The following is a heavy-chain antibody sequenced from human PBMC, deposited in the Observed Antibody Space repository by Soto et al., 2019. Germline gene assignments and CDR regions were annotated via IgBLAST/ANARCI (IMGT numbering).Heavy chain of an antibody. CDR1: GYTFTSYY. D-gene: IGHD1-26*01. CDR2: INPSCGST. V-gene: IGHV1-46*01. Sequence: ASVKVSCKASGYTFTSYYMHWVRQAPGQGLEWMGIINPSCGSTSYAQKFQGRVTMNSDTSTSTVYMELSSLRSEDTAVYYCARDSGSYYKYYYFDYWGQGTLVTVSS. J-gene: IGHJ4*02. CDR3: ARDSGSYYKYYYFDY.